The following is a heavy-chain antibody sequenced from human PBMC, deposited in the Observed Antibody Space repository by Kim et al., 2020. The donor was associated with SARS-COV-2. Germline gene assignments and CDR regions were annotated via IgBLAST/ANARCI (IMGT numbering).Heavy chain of an antibody. J-gene: IGHJ6*03. CDR2: IYHSGST. Sequence: SETLSLTCAVSGGSISSSNWWSWVRQPPGKGLEWIGEIYHSGSTNYNPTLKSRVTISVDKPKNQFSLKLSPVTAAGTAVYYCDRLGHWGNYYYYMDVWGKRNTVTVSS. V-gene: IGHV4-4*02. D-gene: IGHD7-27*01. CDR1: GGSISSSNW. CDR3: DRLGHWGNYYYYMDV.